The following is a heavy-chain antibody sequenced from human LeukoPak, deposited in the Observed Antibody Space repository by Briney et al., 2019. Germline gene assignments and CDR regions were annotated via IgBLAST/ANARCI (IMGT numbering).Heavy chain of an antibody. CDR3: ARDGLVVVAATPFDY. CDR1: GYTFTSYG. CDR2: ISAYNGNT. J-gene: IGHJ4*02. V-gene: IGHV1-18*01. Sequence: ASVKVSCKASGYTFTSYGISWVRQAPGQGLEGMGWISAYNGNTNYAQKLQGRVTMTTDTSTSTAYMELRSLRSDDTAVYYCARDGLVVVAATPFDYWGQGTLVTVSS. D-gene: IGHD2-15*01.